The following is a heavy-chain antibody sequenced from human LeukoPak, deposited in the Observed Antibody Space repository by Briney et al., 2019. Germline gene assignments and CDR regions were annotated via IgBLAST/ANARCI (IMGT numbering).Heavy chain of an antibody. CDR1: GFTFSSYA. D-gene: IGHD3-10*01. J-gene: IGHJ6*03. CDR3: ARSGGGYYNYYMDV. V-gene: IGHV3-64*01. CDR2: ISSNGGST. Sequence: GVSLRLSCAASGFTFSSYAMPWLRQAPGKGLEYVSGISSNGGSTYYANSVKGRFTISRDNSTNTMYIQMGSLRAEDMDVYYCARSGGGYYNYYMDVWGKGTTVTVSS.